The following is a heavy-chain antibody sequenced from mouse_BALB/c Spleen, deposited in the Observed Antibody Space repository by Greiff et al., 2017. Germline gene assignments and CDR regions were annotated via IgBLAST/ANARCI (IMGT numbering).Heavy chain of an antibody. Sequence: QVQLQQSGPELVRPGVSVKISCKGSSYTFTDYAMHWVKQSHAKSLEWIGVISTYYGNTNYNQKFKGKATMTVDKSSSTAYMELARLTSEDSAVYYCARDYGSSYDWYFDVWGAGTTVTVSS. CDR2: ISTYYGNT. V-gene: IGHV1-67*01. D-gene: IGHD1-1*01. CDR1: SYTFTDYA. J-gene: IGHJ1*01. CDR3: ARDYGSSYDWYFDV.